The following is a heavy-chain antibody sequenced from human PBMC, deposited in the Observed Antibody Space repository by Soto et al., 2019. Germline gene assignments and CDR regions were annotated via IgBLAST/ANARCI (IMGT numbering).Heavy chain of an antibody. Sequence: ASVKVSCKASGYTFTSYYMHWVRQAPGQGLEWMGIINPSGGSTSYAQKFQGRVTMTRDTSTSTVYMELSSLRSEDTAVYYCARGEYSSSSAENWFDPWGQGILVTVSS. V-gene: IGHV1-46*01. D-gene: IGHD6-6*01. J-gene: IGHJ5*02. CDR1: GYTFTSYY. CDR2: INPSGGST. CDR3: ARGEYSSSSAENWFDP.